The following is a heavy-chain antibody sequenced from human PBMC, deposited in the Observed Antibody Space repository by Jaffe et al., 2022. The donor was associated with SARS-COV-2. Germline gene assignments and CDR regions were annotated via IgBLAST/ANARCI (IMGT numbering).Heavy chain of an antibody. CDR3: AREIGSREWLVRGGYYYYGMDV. Sequence: QVQLVQSGAEVKKPGSSVKVSCKASGGTFSSYAISWVRQAPGQGLEWMGGIIPIFGTANYAQKFQGRVTITADESTSTAYMELSSLRSEDTAVYYCAREIGSREWLVRGGYYYYGMDVWGQGTTVTVSS. J-gene: IGHJ6*02. CDR1: GGTFSSYA. D-gene: IGHD6-19*01. CDR2: IIPIFGTA. V-gene: IGHV1-69*01.